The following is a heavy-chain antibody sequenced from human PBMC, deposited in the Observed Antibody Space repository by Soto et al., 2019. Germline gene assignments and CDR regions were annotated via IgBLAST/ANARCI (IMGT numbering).Heavy chain of an antibody. V-gene: IGHV3-23*01. CDR1: GFTFSSYA. CDR2: ISGSGGST. Sequence: GGSLRLSCAASGFTFSSYAMSWVRQAPGKGLEWVSAISGSGGSTYYADSVKGRFTISRDNSKNTLYLQMNSLRAEDTAVYYCAKDTAVAGPQRSAFDIWGQGTMVTVSS. J-gene: IGHJ3*02. D-gene: IGHD6-19*01. CDR3: AKDTAVAGPQRSAFDI.